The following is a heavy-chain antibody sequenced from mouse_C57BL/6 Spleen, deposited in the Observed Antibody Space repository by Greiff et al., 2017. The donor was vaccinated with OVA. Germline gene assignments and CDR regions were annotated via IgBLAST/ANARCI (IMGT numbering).Heavy chain of an antibody. V-gene: IGHV1-39*01. CDR2: INPNYGTT. CDR1: GYSFTDYN. CDR3: ALITTVVARYFDV. J-gene: IGHJ1*03. Sequence: VHVKQSGPELVKPGASVKISCKASGYSFTDYNMNWVKQSNGKSLEWIGVINPNYGTTSYNQKFKGKATLTVDQSSSTAYMQLNSLTSEDSAVYYCALITTVVARYFDVWGTGTTVTVSS. D-gene: IGHD1-1*01.